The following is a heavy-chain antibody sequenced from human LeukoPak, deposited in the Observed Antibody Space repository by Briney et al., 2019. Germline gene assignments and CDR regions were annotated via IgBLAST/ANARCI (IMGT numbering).Heavy chain of an antibody. D-gene: IGHD3/OR15-3a*01. CDR3: ARVRTLWTYYGMDV. CDR1: GFTFNTYW. V-gene: IGHV3-7*01. Sequence: GGSLRLSCAASGFTFNTYWMSWVREAPGKGPEWVANIKEDESEKYYVDSVKGRFTISRDNAKNSLYLQMNSLRAEDTAMYYCARVRTLWTYYGMDVWGQGTTVTVSS. J-gene: IGHJ6*02. CDR2: IKEDESEK.